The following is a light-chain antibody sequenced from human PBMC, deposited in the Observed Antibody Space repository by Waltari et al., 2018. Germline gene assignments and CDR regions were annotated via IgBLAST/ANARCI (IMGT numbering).Light chain of an antibody. CDR3: QHYDHWPPSYS. CDR1: QSISNN. V-gene: IGKV3-15*01. J-gene: IGKJ2*01. CDR2: GVS. Sequence: EIVMTQSPDTLSVSPGERATLSCSASQSISNNVAWYQQKPGQAPRLIIYGVSTRATDIPARFSGGGSETEFTLTISSLQSEDFAVYYCQHYDHWPPSYSFGQGTKLEI.